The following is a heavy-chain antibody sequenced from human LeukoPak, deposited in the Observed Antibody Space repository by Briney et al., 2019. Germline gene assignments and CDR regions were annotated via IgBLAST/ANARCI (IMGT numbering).Heavy chain of an antibody. CDR2: ISNDERNK. Sequence: GGSLRLSCEASGFNFHNFAMHWVRQAPGKGLEWVTVISNDERNKYYTDSVKGRFTISRDNSKSTVYLQMNSLRPEDTAVYYCARPSPPGDGYNPCDYWGPGALVIVSS. J-gene: IGHJ4*02. CDR1: GFNFHNFA. CDR3: ARPSPPGDGYNPCDY. D-gene: IGHD5-24*01. V-gene: IGHV3-30*04.